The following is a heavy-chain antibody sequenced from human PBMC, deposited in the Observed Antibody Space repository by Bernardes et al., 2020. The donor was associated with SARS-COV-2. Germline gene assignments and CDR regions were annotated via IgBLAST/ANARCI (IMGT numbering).Heavy chain of an antibody. Sequence: ASVKVSCKTSGYTFTSYDINWVRQATGQGLEWMGWMNPKGPNTGYAQKFQGRVTMTRNTSISTVYMELNNLKSEDTAIYYCAREPPGDGGGYDYWGQGTLVTVS. V-gene: IGHV1-8*02. D-gene: IGHD3-16*01. CDR2: MNPKGPNT. CDR1: GYTFTSYD. CDR3: AREPPGDGGGYDY. J-gene: IGHJ4*02.